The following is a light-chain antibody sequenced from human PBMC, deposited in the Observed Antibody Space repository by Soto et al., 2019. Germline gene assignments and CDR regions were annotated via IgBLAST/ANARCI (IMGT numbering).Light chain of an antibody. CDR3: QQYDSWPPLFT. V-gene: IGKV3-15*01. CDR2: GTS. CDR1: QSVSSN. J-gene: IGKJ3*01. Sequence: EIIMTQSPATLSVSPGERATLSCRASQSVSSNLAWYRQRPGQAPRLLIYGTSTRATGIPDRFSGSGSGTEFTLTIRSLQSEDFAVYYCQQYDSWPPLFTFGPGTKVDLK.